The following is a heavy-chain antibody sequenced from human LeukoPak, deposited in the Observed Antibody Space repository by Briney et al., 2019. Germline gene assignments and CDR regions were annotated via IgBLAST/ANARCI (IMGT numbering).Heavy chain of an antibody. CDR1: GFTFSSYG. J-gene: IGHJ4*02. V-gene: IGHV3-33*01. CDR2: IWYDGSNK. Sequence: GRSLRLSCAASGFTFSSYGMHWVRQAPGKGLEWVAVIWYDGSNKYYADSVKGRFTISRDNSKNTLYLQMNSPRAEDTAVYYCARNPSGSYYNGGLDYWGQGTLVTVSS. D-gene: IGHD3-10*01. CDR3: ARNPSGSYYNGGLDY.